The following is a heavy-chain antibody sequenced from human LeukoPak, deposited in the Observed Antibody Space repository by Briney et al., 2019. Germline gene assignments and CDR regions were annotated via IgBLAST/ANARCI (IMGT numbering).Heavy chain of an antibody. Sequence: GGSLRLSCAASGFTFSSYGMHWVRQAPGKGLEWVAVISYDGSNKYYADSVKGRFTISRDNSKNTLYLQMNSLRAEDTTVYYCARGSTIADFDYWGQGTLVTVSS. V-gene: IGHV3-30*03. CDR2: ISYDGSNK. D-gene: IGHD6-13*01. CDR1: GFTFSSYG. CDR3: ARGSTIADFDY. J-gene: IGHJ4*02.